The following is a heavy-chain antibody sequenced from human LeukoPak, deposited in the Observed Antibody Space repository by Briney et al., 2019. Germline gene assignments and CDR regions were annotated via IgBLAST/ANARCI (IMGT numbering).Heavy chain of an antibody. CDR1: GGSISSYY. V-gene: IGHV4-59*01. D-gene: IGHD3-10*01. J-gene: IGHJ5*02. Sequence: ASETLSLTCTVSGGSISSYYWSWIRQPPGKGLEWIGYIYYSGSTNYNPSLKSRVTISVDTSKNQFSLKLSSVTAADTAVYYCARANYGSGSYYNVDWFDPWGQGTLVTVSS. CDR3: ARANYGSGSYYNVDWFDP. CDR2: IYYSGST.